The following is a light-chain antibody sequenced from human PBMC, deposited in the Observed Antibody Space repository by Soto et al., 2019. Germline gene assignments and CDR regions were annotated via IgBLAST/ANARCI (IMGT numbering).Light chain of an antibody. CDR1: SSDVGGYNY. CDR3: SSYTNSNTAV. Sequence: QSALTQPASVSGSPGQSITISCTGTSSDVGGYNYVSWYQQHPGKAPKLMIYNVSNRPSGVSNRFSGSKSGNTASLTISGLQAEDEADYYCSSYTNSNTAVFGGGTQRTVL. J-gene: IGLJ7*01. CDR2: NVS. V-gene: IGLV2-14*01.